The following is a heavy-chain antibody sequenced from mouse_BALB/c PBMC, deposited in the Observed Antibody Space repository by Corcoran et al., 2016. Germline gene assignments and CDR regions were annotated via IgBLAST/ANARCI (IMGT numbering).Heavy chain of an antibody. J-gene: IGHJ4*01. CDR1: GYSITSGYY. Sequence: DVQLQESGPGLVKPSQSLSLTCSVTGYSITSGYYWNWIRQFPGNKLEWMGYISYDGSNNYNPSLKNRISITRDTSKNQFFLKLNSVTTEDTATYYCARDGGYYCAMDYWGQGTSVTVSS. CDR2: ISYDGSN. V-gene: IGHV3-6*02. CDR3: ARDGGYYCAMDY. D-gene: IGHD2-2*01.